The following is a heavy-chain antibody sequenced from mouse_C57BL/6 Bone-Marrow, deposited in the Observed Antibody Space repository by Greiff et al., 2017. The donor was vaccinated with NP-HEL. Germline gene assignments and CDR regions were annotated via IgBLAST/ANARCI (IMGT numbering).Heavy chain of an antibody. CDR3: TRSAKGSSFRYWYFDG. D-gene: IGHD1-1*01. CDR1: GYTFTDYE. V-gene: IGHV1-15*01. CDR2: IDPETGGT. J-gene: IGHJ1*03. Sequence: QVQLQQSGAELVRPGASVTLSCKASGYTFTDYEMHWVKQTPVHGLEWIGAIDPETGGTAYNQKFKGKAILTADKSSSTAYMELRSLTSEASAASYCTRSAKGSSFRYWYFDGWGTGTTVAVS.